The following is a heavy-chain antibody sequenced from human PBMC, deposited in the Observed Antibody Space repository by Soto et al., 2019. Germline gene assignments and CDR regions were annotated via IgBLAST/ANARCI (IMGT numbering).Heavy chain of an antibody. CDR1: GYSFTSYW. Sequence: KISGKGSGYSFTSYWNGGVRQMPGKGLEWMGIVYPGDSDTIYSTSFQGQSTIAADKSISTAYRQWISLKASDTATYYCARHIADPDYWGPGTLVTVSS. D-gene: IGHD2-15*01. CDR2: VYPGDSDT. J-gene: IGHJ4*02. V-gene: IGHV5-51*01. CDR3: ARHIADPDY.